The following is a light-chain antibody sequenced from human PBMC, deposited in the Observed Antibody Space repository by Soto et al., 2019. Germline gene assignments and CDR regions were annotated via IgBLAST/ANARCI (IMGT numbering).Light chain of an antibody. CDR3: QQYNTWPLIT. Sequence: DIQMTQSPSTLSASVGDRVTITCRASQIVSNVLAWFQQKPGRAPKLLIFDISNLASGVPSRFSGSGSGSATEFTLTISSLQPDDFAVYYCQQYNTWPLITFGPGTRLEIK. CDR1: QIVSNV. V-gene: IGKV1-5*01. J-gene: IGKJ5*01. CDR2: DIS.